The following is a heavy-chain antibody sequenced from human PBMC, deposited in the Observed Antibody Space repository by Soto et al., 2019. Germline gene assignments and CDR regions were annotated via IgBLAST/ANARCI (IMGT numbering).Heavy chain of an antibody. CDR1: GFTFSSYS. D-gene: IGHD6-13*01. V-gene: IGHV3-48*01. CDR2: ISSSSSTI. CDR3: ARHPERIAQVGWFDP. Sequence: GGSMRLSCAASGFTFSSYSMNWVRQAPGKGLEWVSYISSSSSTIYYADSVKGRFTISRDNAKNSLYLQMNSLRAEDTAVYYCARHPERIAQVGWFDPWGQGTLVTVSS. J-gene: IGHJ5*02.